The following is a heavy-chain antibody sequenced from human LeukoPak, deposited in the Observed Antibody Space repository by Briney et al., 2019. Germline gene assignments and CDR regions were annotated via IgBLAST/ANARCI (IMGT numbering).Heavy chain of an antibody. D-gene: IGHD3-3*01. J-gene: IGHJ6*03. Sequence: ASVKVSCEASGYTFTSYDINWVRQATGQGLEWMGWMNPNSGNTGYAQKFQGRVTMTRSTSINTAYMELSSLRSEDTAVYYCARGPNYAFWSGSYYYYMDVWGKGTTVTVSS. CDR1: GYTFTSYD. V-gene: IGHV1-8*01. CDR3: ARGPNYAFWSGSYYYYMDV. CDR2: MNPNSGNT.